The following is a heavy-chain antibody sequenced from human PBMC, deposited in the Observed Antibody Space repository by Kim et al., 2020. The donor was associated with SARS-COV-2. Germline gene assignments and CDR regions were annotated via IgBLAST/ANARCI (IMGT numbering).Heavy chain of an antibody. V-gene: IGHV4-39*01. CDR2: IYYSGST. CDR3: ARFAGRGWQLAQTFDY. Sequence: SETLSLTCTVSGGSISSSSYYWGWIRQPPGKGLEWIGSIYYSGSTYYNPSLKSRVTISVDTSKNQFSLKLSSVTAADTAVYYCARFAGRGWQLAQTFDYWGQGTLVTVSS. J-gene: IGHJ4*02. CDR1: GGSISSSSYY. D-gene: IGHD6-13*01.